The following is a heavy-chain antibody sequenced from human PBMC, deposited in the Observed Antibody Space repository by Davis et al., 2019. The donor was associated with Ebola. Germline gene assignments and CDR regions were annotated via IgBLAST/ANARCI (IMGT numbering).Heavy chain of an antibody. Sequence: GESLKISCAASGFTFRSYAMSWVRQAPGKGLEWVSGISGSAGSTYYADSVKGRFIITRDNSKNTLYLQMNSLRAEDTAVYYCSLPTVAGPARFDYWGQGTLVTVSS. V-gene: IGHV3-23*01. CDR2: ISGSAGST. CDR1: GFTFRSYA. D-gene: IGHD6-19*01. CDR3: SLPTVAGPARFDY. J-gene: IGHJ4*02.